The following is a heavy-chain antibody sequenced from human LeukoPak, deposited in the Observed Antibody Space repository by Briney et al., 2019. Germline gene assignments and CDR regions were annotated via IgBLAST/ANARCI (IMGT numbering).Heavy chain of an antibody. J-gene: IGHJ4*02. CDR2: IYYSGST. Sequence: PSETLSLTCTVSGGSISSSSYYWGWIRQPPGKGLEWIGSIYYSGSTYYNPSLKSRVTISVDTSKNQFSLKLSSVTAADTAVYYCARPVNYDFWSGPYDYWGQGTLVTVSS. CDR3: ARPVNYDFWSGPYDY. V-gene: IGHV4-39*01. D-gene: IGHD3-3*01. CDR1: GGSISSSSYY.